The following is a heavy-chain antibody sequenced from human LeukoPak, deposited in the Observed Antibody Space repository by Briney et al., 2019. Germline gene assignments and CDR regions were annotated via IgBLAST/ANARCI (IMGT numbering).Heavy chain of an antibody. CDR1: GYTFTSYG. V-gene: IGHV1-18*01. Sequence: ASVKVSCKASGYTFTSYGISWVRQAPGQGLEWMGWISAYNGNTNYAQKLQGRVTMTTDTSTSTAYMELRSPRSDDTAVYYCARDKYLEQWLVRGAFDIWGQGTMVTVSS. CDR2: ISAYNGNT. CDR3: ARDKYLEQWLVRGAFDI. J-gene: IGHJ3*02. D-gene: IGHD6-19*01.